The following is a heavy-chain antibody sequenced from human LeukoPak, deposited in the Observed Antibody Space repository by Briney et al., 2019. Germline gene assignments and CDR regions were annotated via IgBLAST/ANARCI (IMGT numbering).Heavy chain of an antibody. Sequence: SETLSLTCTVSGGSISSSSYYWGWIRQPPGKGLEWIGSIYYSGSTYYNPSLKRRVTISVDTSKNQFSLKLSSVTAADTAVYYCRGATTPPFDYWGQGTLVTVSS. V-gene: IGHV4-39*01. D-gene: IGHD3-10*01. CDR2: IYYSGST. CDR3: RGATTPPFDY. CDR1: GGSISSSSYY. J-gene: IGHJ4*02.